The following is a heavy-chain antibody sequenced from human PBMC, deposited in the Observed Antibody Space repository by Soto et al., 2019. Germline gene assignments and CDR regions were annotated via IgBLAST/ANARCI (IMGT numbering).Heavy chain of an antibody. CDR2: IYYSGIT. Sequence: QVQLQESGPGLVKPSETLSLTCTVSGGSISSYYWCWIRQPPGKGLEWIGYIYYSGITNYNPSLRSRFTISVDTSKNLFSLKLSSVTAADTAVYYFARLPWADYGGIFDPWGQGTLVTVSS. J-gene: IGHJ5*02. CDR3: ARLPWADYGGIFDP. CDR1: GGSISSYY. V-gene: IGHV4-59*01. D-gene: IGHD4-17*01.